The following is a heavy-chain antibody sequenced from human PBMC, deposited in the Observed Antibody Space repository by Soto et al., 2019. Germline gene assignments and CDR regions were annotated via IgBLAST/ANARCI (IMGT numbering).Heavy chain of an antibody. CDR1: GFTFSSYG. CDR3: GKDDPHWGATEY. J-gene: IGHJ4*02. D-gene: IGHD7-27*01. CDR2: ISYDGNTE. Sequence: GGSLRLSCAASGFTFSSYGMHWVRQAPGKGLEWVAFISYDGNTEYYTDSVKGRFTISRDTSKNTLYLQMNSLRVEDAALCYCGKDDPHWGATEYWGQGTQVTVSS. V-gene: IGHV3-30*18.